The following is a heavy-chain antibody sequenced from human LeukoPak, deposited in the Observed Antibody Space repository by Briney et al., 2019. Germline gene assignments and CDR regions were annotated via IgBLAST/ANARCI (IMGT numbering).Heavy chain of an antibody. D-gene: IGHD2-2*01. V-gene: IGHV3-49*04. CDR3: ARGPILLWIHNGMDV. Sequence: GGSLRLSCTGYGSIFGDHAMSWVRQAPGKGREGVGFIRSRAYGGTTEFAASVKGRFTISRDDSKGIAYLEMNSLETEDTALYYCARGPILLWIHNGMDVWGQGTTVTVSS. CDR2: IRSRAYGGTT. CDR1: GSIFGDHA. J-gene: IGHJ6*02.